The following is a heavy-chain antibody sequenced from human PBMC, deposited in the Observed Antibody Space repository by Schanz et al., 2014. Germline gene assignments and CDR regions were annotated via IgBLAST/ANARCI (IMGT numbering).Heavy chain of an antibody. J-gene: IGHJ4*02. D-gene: IGHD6-13*01. CDR3: ARAAGPVDY. Sequence: QVQLQESGPGLVKPSETLSLTCTVSGGSISSFKWSWIRQPPGKGLEYIGYIYYSGSTYYNPSLKSRVAISVDTSKTQFALRLGSVAAADTAVYYCARAAGPVDYWGQGTLVTVSS. CDR2: IYYSGST. V-gene: IGHV4-59*12. CDR1: GGSISSFK.